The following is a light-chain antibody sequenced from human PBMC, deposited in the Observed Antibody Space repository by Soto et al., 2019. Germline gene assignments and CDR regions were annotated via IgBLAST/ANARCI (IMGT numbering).Light chain of an antibody. CDR2: GTS. CDR3: LQFDDWLTWR. CDR1: QTIYTN. V-gene: IGKV3-15*01. J-gene: IGKJ1*01. Sequence: ITEFASPWSVSPGEVATLYCRASQTIYTNLAWYQQKPGQAPRLLIYGTSTRATGIQARFSGSGTGTEFTLTISNLQSEDSAVYYCLQFDDWLTWRLGQGTKVDIK.